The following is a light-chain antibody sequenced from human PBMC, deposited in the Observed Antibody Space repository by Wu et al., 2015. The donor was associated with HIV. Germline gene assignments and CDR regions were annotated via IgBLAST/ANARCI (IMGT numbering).Light chain of an antibody. CDR3: QQYSSSSPRLT. J-gene: IGKJ4*01. Sequence: IVLTQSPATLSLSPGERATLSCRASQSVDNLLAWYQQKPGQAPRLLIYDASTRATGIAARFSGSGFGTEFSLTISTLQPDDFATYYCQQYSSSSPRLTFGGGTKVE. V-gene: IGKV3-11*01. CDR1: QSVDNL. CDR2: DAS.